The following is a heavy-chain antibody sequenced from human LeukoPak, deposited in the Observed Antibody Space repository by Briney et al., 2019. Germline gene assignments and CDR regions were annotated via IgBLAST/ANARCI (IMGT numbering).Heavy chain of an antibody. CDR1: GGYISSSSYY. CDR3: VRHGGGYCSGGSCYVDY. V-gene: IGHV4-39*01. J-gene: IGHJ4*02. CDR2: SCYSGST. D-gene: IGHD2-15*01. Sequence: PSETLSLTCTVSGGYISSSSYYWGWIRQPPGKGLEWIGSSCYSGSTYYNPSLKSRVTISVDTSKNQFSLKVTSVTAADTAVYYCVRHGGGYCSGGSCYVDYWGQGTLVTVSS.